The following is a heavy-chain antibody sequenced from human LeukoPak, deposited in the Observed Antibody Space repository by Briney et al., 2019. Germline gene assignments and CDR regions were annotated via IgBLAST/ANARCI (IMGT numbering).Heavy chain of an antibody. CDR1: GYTFTGYY. V-gene: IGHV1-2*06. D-gene: IGHD3-22*01. CDR3: ARDQRGDSSGYDY. J-gene: IGHJ4*02. CDR2: INPNSGST. Sequence: GASVKVSCKASGYTFTGYYMHWVRQAPGQGLEWMGRINPNSGSTNYAQKFQRRVTMTRDTYISTDYMELSRLRSDDTAVYSCARDQRGDSSGYDYWGQGTLVTVSS.